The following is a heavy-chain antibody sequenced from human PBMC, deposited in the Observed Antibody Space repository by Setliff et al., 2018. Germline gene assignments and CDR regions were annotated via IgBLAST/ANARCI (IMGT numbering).Heavy chain of an antibody. V-gene: IGHV4-4*07. CDR1: GDSISNYY. D-gene: IGHD3-10*01. CDR2: IYVTEST. CDR3: AASRAYTGAVEEWFLPKTFDF. J-gene: IGHJ4*02. Sequence: SETLSLTCTVSGDSISNYYWNWIRQPAGKGLEWIGRIYVTESTKYNPSLKSRVTLSIDTSKNQFSLKLSSVTAADTALYYCAASRAYTGAVEEWFLPKTFDFWGQGSPVTV.